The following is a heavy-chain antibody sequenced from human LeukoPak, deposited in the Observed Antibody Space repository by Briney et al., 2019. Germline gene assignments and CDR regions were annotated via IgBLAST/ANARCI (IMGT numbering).Heavy chain of an antibody. CDR3: AKVGTGYSYGAFGY. J-gene: IGHJ4*02. CDR1: GFTFDDYA. Sequence: PGGSLRLSCAASGFTFDDYAMHWVRQAPGKGLEWVSGISWNSGSIGYADSVKGRFTISRDNAKNSLYLQMNSLRAEDTALYYCAKVGTGYSYGAFGYWGQGTLVTVSS. V-gene: IGHV3-9*01. CDR2: ISWNSGSI. D-gene: IGHD5-18*01.